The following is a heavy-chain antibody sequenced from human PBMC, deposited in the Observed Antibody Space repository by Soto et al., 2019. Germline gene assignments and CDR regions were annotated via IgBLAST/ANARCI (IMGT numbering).Heavy chain of an antibody. D-gene: IGHD4-17*01. CDR3: ARASTVVTHLGPYDFDY. Sequence: QVQLVESGGGVVQPGRSLRLSCAASGFTFSSYAMHWVRQAPGKGLEWVAVISYDGSNKYYADSVKGRFTISRDNSKNTLYLKMNSLRAEDTAVYYCARASTVVTHLGPYDFDYWGQGTLVTVSS. CDR2: ISYDGSNK. V-gene: IGHV3-30-3*01. J-gene: IGHJ4*02. CDR1: GFTFSSYA.